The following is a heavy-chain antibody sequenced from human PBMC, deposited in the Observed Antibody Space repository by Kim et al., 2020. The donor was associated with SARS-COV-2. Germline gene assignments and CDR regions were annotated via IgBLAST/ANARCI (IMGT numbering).Heavy chain of an antibody. CDR2: DGSNK. J-gene: IGHJ4*02. CDR3: ASPPDDY. Sequence: DGSNKYYADSVKGRFTIAKENSKNTLYLQLNSLRAEDTAVYYCASPPDDYWGQGTLVTVSS. V-gene: IGHV3-33*01.